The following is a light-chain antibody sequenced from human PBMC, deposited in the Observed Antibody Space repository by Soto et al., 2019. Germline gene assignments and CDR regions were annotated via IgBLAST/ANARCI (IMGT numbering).Light chain of an antibody. CDR1: SSNLGNNY. CDR3: EAWDSSLSAVL. V-gene: IGLV1-51*01. CDR2: DND. J-gene: IGLJ2*01. Sequence: QSLLTQPPSVSAAPGQTVTISCSGSSSNLGNNYVSWYQQLPGTAPKLLIYDNDKRPSGIPDRFSGSKSGTSATLGITGLQTGDEADYYCEAWDSSLSAVLFGGGTKLTVL.